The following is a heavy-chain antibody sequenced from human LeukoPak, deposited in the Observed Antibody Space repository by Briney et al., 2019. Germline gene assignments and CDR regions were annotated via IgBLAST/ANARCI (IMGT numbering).Heavy chain of an antibody. Sequence: PAASVKVSCKVSGHTLSDLTMHWVRQAPGKGLEWMGGFDPGNGEIIYAQKFQGRVTMTEDASTDTAYMELSSLKSEDTAVYYCAAGGLYDLLPYWGQGTLVTVSS. CDR1: GHTLSDLT. J-gene: IGHJ4*02. V-gene: IGHV1-24*01. CDR2: FDPGNGEI. CDR3: AAGGLYDLLPY. D-gene: IGHD3-3*01.